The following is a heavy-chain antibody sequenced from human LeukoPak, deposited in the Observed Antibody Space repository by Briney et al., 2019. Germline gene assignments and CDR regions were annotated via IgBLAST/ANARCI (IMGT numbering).Heavy chain of an antibody. CDR2: IYYTGTT. V-gene: IGHV4-39*01. CDR3: ARHGLGYYYYMDV. J-gene: IGHJ6*03. Sequence: SETLSLTCTVSGDSISSSSYYWGWIRQPPGKGLEGIGSIYYTGTTYYNPSLKSRVTISVDTSKDQFSLKVRSVTAADTAVYYCARHGLGYYYYMDVWGKGTTVTVSS. D-gene: IGHD3-16*01. CDR1: GDSISSSSYY.